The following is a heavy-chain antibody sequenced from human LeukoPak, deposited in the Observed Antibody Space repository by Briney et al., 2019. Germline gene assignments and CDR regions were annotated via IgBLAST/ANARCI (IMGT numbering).Heavy chain of an antibody. CDR1: GFTFNNYA. D-gene: IGHD4-17*01. CDR3: AKDQATVTPYYFDY. V-gene: IGHV3-23*01. Sequence: GGSLRLSCAASGFTFNNYAMSWVRQAPGKGLEWVSTISGSGGSTYYADSVKGRFTISRDNSKNTLYLQMNSLRAEDTAVYYCAKDQATVTPYYFDYWGQGTLVTVSS. CDR2: ISGSGGST. J-gene: IGHJ4*02.